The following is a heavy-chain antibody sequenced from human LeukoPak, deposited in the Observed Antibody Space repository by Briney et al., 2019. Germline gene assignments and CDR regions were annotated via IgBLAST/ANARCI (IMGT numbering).Heavy chain of an antibody. Sequence: SETLSLMCTVSPGSIYTYYWSWLRQPPGKGLEWIGYVYYSGSTNYNPSLKSRVTISLDTSKNQFSLKLSSVTVADTAVYYCASSQWVAPGSYWGQGILVTVSS. CDR1: PGSIYTYY. CDR2: VYYSGST. CDR3: ASSQWVAPGSY. V-gene: IGHV4-59*08. J-gene: IGHJ4*02. D-gene: IGHD1-26*01.